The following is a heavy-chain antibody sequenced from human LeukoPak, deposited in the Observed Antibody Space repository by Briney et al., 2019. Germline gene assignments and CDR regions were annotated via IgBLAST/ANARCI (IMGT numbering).Heavy chain of an antibody. V-gene: IGHV1-69*13. J-gene: IGHJ4*02. D-gene: IGHD6-13*01. Sequence: ASVKVSCKASGGTFSSYAISWVRQAPGQGLEWMGGIIPIFGTANYAQKFQGRVTITADESTSTAYMELSSLRSEDTAVYYCATGIAAAGGAFDYWGQGTLVTVSS. CDR1: GGTFSSYA. CDR2: IIPIFGTA. CDR3: ATGIAAAGGAFDY.